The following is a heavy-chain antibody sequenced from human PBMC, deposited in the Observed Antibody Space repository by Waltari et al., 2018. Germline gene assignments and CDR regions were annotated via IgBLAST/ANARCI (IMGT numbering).Heavy chain of an antibody. V-gene: IGHV1-8*03. CDR1: GYMFTTYD. CDR2: MNPNTGDT. J-gene: IGHJ5*02. CDR3: ARGNYFGSGRRLDA. D-gene: IGHD3-10*01. Sequence: QEQLVQSGSELKKPGASVKVSCKASGYMFTTYDINWVRQASGQGLEWMGCMNPNTGDTGYAQNFQGRVTITRNTSISSAYVEVSSLRSEDTAVYYCARGNYFGSGRRLDAWGQGTLVTVSS.